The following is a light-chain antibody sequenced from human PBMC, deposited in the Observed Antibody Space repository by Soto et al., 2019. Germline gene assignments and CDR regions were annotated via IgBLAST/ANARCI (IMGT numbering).Light chain of an antibody. J-gene: IGLJ2*01. CDR2: EVN. CDR1: SSDVGGYNS. Sequence: QSALTQPPSASGSPGQSVTISCTGTSSDVGGYNSVSWYQQHPGKAPKLMIYEVNKRPSGVPDRFSGSKSGNTASLTVSGLQAEDEADYFCSSYAGSNHVLFGGGTQLTVL. CDR3: SSYAGSNHVL. V-gene: IGLV2-8*01.